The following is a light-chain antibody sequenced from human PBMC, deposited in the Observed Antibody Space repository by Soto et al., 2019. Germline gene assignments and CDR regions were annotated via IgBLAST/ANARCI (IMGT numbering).Light chain of an antibody. V-gene: IGKV3-20*01. CDR1: QTISRNY. CDR3: QQYGGPVPWT. Sequence: EVVLTQSPGTLSLSPGERATVSCRASQTISRNYLAWYQKKPGQAPRLLIYGASTRATGIPDRFTGSGSGTDFTLTIARLEPEYFAVYYCQQYGGPVPWTFGQGTKVEV. J-gene: IGKJ1*01. CDR2: GAS.